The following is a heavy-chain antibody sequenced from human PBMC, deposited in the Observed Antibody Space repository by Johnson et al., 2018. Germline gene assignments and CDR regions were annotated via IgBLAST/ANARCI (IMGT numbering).Heavy chain of an antibody. CDR3: ARDSSSWYPEYFQH. CDR2: ISFDGSNK. CDR1: GFTFSTYA. V-gene: IGHV3-30-3*01. D-gene: IGHD6-13*01. Sequence: QVQLVQSGGGVVQPGRSLRLSCAASGFTFSTYAMHWVRQASGKGLEWVAVISFDGSNKYYADSVKGRFTISRDNSRNTLYLGMNSLRAEDTAVYYWARDSSSWYPEYFQHWGQGTLITVSS. J-gene: IGHJ1*01.